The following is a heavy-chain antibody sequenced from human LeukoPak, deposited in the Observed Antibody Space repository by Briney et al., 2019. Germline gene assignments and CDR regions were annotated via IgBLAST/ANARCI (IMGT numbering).Heavy chain of an antibody. Sequence: GESLKISCKTSGYTFINNWIGWVRQMPGKGLEWMGTIFPGDSDTTYRPSFQGQVTISVDKSIDTAYLQWSSLKASDTAMYYCARRASYSGSWTYYFDHWGLGTLVTVSS. J-gene: IGHJ4*02. CDR1: GYTFINNW. V-gene: IGHV5-51*01. CDR3: ARRASYSGSWTYYFDH. CDR2: IFPGDSDT. D-gene: IGHD6-13*01.